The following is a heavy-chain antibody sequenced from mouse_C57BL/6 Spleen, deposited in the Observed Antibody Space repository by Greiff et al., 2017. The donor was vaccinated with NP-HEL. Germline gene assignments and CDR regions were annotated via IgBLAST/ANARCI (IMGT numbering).Heavy chain of an antibody. Sequence: EVKVEESGPGMVKPSQSLSLTCTVTGYSITSGYDWHWIRHFPGNKLEWMGYISYSGSTNYNPSLKSRISITHDTSKNHFFLKLNSVTTEDTATYYCARVGDDYDEAMDYWGQGTSVTVSS. J-gene: IGHJ4*01. V-gene: IGHV3-1*01. CDR1: GYSITSGYD. CDR3: ARVGDDYDEAMDY. CDR2: ISYSGST. D-gene: IGHD2-4*01.